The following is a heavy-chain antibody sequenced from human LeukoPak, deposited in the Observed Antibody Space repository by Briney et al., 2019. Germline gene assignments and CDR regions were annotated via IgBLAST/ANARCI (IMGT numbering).Heavy chain of an antibody. J-gene: IGHJ4*02. Sequence: SETLSLTCTVSGYSISSGYYWGWIRQPPGKGLEWIGSIYHSGSTYYNPSLKSRVTISVDTSKNQFSLKLSSVTAADTAVYYCARADYGEPRSHYDYWGQGTLVTVSS. CDR2: IYHSGST. CDR1: GYSISSGYY. V-gene: IGHV4-38-2*02. CDR3: ARADYGEPRSHYDY. D-gene: IGHD4-17*01.